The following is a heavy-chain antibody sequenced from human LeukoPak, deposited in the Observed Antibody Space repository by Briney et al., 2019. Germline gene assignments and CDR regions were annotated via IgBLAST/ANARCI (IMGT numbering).Heavy chain of an antibody. V-gene: IGHV5-51*01. Sequence: KNGESLKISCKGSGYTFTSYCIGWVRQMPGKGLEWMGIIFPGDSDTRYSPSFQGQVIISADKSISTAYLQWSSLKASDSAMYYCARQNQTLLWFGELLSSSPEYYFDYWGQGTLVTVSS. D-gene: IGHD3-10*01. CDR2: IFPGDSDT. CDR1: GYTFTSYC. J-gene: IGHJ4*02. CDR3: ARQNQTLLWFGELLSSSPEYYFDY.